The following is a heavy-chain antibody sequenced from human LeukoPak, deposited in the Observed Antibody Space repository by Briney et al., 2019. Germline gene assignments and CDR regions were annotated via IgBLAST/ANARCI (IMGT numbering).Heavy chain of an antibody. Sequence: ASVKVSCKASGYTFTSYDINWVRQATGQGLEWMVWMNPNSGNTGYAQKFQGRVTMTRNTSISTAYMELSSLRSEDTAVYYCAREYSSSVESNYYYYYGMDVWGQGTTVTVSS. CDR2: MNPNSGNT. CDR3: AREYSSSVESNYYYYYGMDV. J-gene: IGHJ6*02. D-gene: IGHD6-6*01. CDR1: GYTFTSYD. V-gene: IGHV1-8*01.